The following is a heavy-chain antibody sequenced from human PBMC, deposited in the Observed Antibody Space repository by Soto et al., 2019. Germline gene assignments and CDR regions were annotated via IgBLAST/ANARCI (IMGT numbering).Heavy chain of an antibody. Sequence: ASVKVSCKASGYTFTGYYMHWVRQAPGQGLEWMGWINPNSGGTNYAQKFQGRVTMTRDTSISTAYMELSGLRSDDTAVYYCASEPLRIAAAGTVGWFDPWGQGTLVTVSS. V-gene: IGHV1-2*02. CDR1: GYTFTGYY. D-gene: IGHD6-13*01. CDR3: ASEPLRIAAAGTVGWFDP. J-gene: IGHJ5*02. CDR2: INPNSGGT.